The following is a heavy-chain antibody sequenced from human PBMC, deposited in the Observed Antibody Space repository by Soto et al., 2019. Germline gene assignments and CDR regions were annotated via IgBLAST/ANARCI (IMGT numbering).Heavy chain of an antibody. CDR2: IYSGGST. V-gene: IGHV3-53*01. CDR1: GFTVSSNY. Sequence: EVQLVESGGGLIQPGGSLRLSCAASGFTVSSNYMSWVRQAPGKGLEWVSVIYSGGSTYYADSVKGRFTISRDNSKNTVSLQMNSLRAEDTAVYYCARNYYDSGGGFDYWGPGTLVTVSS. D-gene: IGHD3-22*01. J-gene: IGHJ4*02. CDR3: ARNYYDSGGGFDY.